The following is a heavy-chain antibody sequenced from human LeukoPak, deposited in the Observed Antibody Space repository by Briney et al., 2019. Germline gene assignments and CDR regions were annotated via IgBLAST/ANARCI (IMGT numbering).Heavy chain of an antibody. CDR2: ISAHNVNT. Sequence: ASVKVSCKASGYIFTSYGIIWVRQAPGQGLQWMGWISAHNVNTNYAQKLQGRVTMTTDTSTSTAYMELRSLRSDDTAVYYCARAQTTLLLDYWGQGTLVTVSS. CDR1: GYIFTSYG. D-gene: IGHD4-11*01. V-gene: IGHV1-18*01. CDR3: ARAQTTLLLDY. J-gene: IGHJ4*02.